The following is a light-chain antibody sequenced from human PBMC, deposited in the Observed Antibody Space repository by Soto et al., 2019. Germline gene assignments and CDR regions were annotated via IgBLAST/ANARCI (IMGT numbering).Light chain of an antibody. J-gene: IGLJ2*01. Sequence: QSVLTQPPSVSAAPRQRFTISCSGSSSNIGNNAVNWYQQLPGKAPKLLIYYDDLLPSGVSDRFSGSKSGTSASLASSGLQSEDEADYYCAAWDDSLNGVVFGGGTKVTVL. CDR3: AAWDDSLNGVV. CDR1: SSNIGNNA. V-gene: IGLV1-36*01. CDR2: YDD.